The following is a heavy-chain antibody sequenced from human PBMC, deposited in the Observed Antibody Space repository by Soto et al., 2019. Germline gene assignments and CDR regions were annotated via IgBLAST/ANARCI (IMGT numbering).Heavy chain of an antibody. CDR1: GFTFSSYV. CDR3: AKGGVDYGDYNAYYFDY. J-gene: IGHJ4*02. V-gene: IGHV3-23*01. D-gene: IGHD4-17*01. Sequence: EVQLLESGGGLVQPGGSLRLSCAASGFTFSSYVMSWVRQAPGKGLEWVSAISGSGGSTYYADSVKGRFTISRDNSKNTLYLQMNSLRAEDTAVYYCAKGGVDYGDYNAYYFDYWGQGTLVTVSS. CDR2: ISGSGGST.